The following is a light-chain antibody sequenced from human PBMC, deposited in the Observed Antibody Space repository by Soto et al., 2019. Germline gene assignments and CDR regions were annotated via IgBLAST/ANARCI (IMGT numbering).Light chain of an antibody. J-gene: IGKJ3*01. Sequence: DIQMTQSPSSLSASVGDRVTITCRASQDISNFLVWFQQKPGKVPNLLMYGASTLQSGVPSRFSGSGSGTDFHLAISSRQPEDVTTSFCQKYNSAPLAFGPGTTVDI. CDR1: QDISNF. V-gene: IGKV1-27*01. CDR2: GAS. CDR3: QKYNSAPLA.